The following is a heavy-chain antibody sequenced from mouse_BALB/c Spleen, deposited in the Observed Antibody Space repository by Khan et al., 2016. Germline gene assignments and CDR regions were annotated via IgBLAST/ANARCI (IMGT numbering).Heavy chain of an antibody. CDR3: ATGITTVIATRRHY. CDR2: INTNTGET. CDR1: GYTFTNFG. Sequence: QIQLVQSGPELKKPGETVKISCKASGYTFTNFGINWVRQAPGNGLEWMDWINTNTGETTYADDFKGRFAFSLETSASTANWQINNLKNEDTATYVCATGITTVIATRRHYRGQGTTITVSS. J-gene: IGHJ2*01. D-gene: IGHD1-1*01. V-gene: IGHV9-3-1*01.